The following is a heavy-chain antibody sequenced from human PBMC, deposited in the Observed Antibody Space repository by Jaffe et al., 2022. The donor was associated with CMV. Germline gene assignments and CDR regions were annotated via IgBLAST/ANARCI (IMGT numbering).Heavy chain of an antibody. CDR3: ARGPFRGVTHFDY. CDR1: GYTFTSYA. CDR2: INAGNGNT. D-gene: IGHD3-10*01. J-gene: IGHJ4*02. Sequence: QVQLVQSGAEVKKPGASVKVSCKASGYTFTSYAMHWVRQAPGQRLEWMGWINAGNGNTKYSQKFQGRVTITRDTSASTAYMELSSLRSEDTAVYYCARGPFRGVTHFDYWGQGTLVTVSS. V-gene: IGHV1-3*01.